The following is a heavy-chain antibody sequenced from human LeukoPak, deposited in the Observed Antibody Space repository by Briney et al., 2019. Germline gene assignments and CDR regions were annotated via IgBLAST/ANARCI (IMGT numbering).Heavy chain of an antibody. V-gene: IGHV1-8*01. Sequence: AGVQVSCKATGYTFTRYDLNWVRQATAQGLEWMGWLNSNSVNTGYTQKFQGRVTTTRNTTTSTAYMVLSSLRSEDTAVYYCARDRYSSGRDHFYWGQGTLGTVSS. J-gene: IGHJ4*02. CDR2: LNSNSVNT. CDR1: GYTFTRYD. D-gene: IGHD6-19*01. CDR3: ARDRYSSGRDHFY.